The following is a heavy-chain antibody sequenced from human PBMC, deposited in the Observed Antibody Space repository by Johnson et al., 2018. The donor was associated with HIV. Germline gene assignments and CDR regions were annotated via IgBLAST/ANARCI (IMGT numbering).Heavy chain of an antibody. D-gene: IGHD1-26*01. Sequence: QVQLVESGGGLVQPGGSLRLSCAASGFTFRSYAMHWVRQAPGKGLEYVSAISGSGGSTYYADSVKGRFTISRDNSKNTLYLQMNSLRAEDTAVYYCARSSGSYLDDAVDIWGQGTMVTVSS. J-gene: IGHJ3*02. V-gene: IGHV3-64*04. CDR3: ARSSGSYLDDAVDI. CDR1: GFTFRSYA. CDR2: ISGSGGST.